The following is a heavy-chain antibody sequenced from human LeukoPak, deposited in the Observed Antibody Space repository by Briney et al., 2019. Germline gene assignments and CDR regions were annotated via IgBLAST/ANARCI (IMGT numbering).Heavy chain of an antibody. CDR1: GGSISSGGYY. CDR3: AGERVWYSSSSMGAFDI. Sequence: PSQTLSLTCTVSGGSISSGGYYWSWIRQHPGKGLEWIGYIYYSGSTYYNPSLKSRVTISVDTSKNQFSLKLSSVTAADTAVYYCAGERVWYSSSSMGAFDIWGQGTMVTVSS. V-gene: IGHV4-31*03. D-gene: IGHD6-6*01. J-gene: IGHJ3*02. CDR2: IYYSGST.